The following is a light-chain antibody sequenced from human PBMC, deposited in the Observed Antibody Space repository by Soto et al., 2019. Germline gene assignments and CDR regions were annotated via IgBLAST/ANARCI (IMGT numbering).Light chain of an antibody. J-gene: IGKJ1*01. CDR3: QQSNSYPWT. CDR1: QSISSC. Sequence: DIQMTHSPSTLSASVGDRVTITCRASQSISSCLAWYQQKPGKAPKLLIYDASSLESGVPSRFSGSGSGTEFTLTINSLQHDDFATYYCQQSNSYPWTFGQGTKVEIK. V-gene: IGKV1-5*01. CDR2: DAS.